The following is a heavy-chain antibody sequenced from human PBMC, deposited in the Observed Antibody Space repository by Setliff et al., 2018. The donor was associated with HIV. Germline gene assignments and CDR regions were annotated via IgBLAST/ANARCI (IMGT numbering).Heavy chain of an antibody. CDR2: ISYDGSHI. V-gene: IGHV3-30*01. D-gene: IGHD6-13*01. Sequence: GGSLRLSCAASGFTYSNYAMHWVRQAPGKGLEWMAVISYDGSHISYADSVKGRFTISRDNSKNTLYLQMNSLRTEDTAVYYCARVFSSSWYGIDCWGQGTLVTSPQ. CDR1: GFTYSNYA. CDR3: ARVFSSSWYGIDC. J-gene: IGHJ4*02.